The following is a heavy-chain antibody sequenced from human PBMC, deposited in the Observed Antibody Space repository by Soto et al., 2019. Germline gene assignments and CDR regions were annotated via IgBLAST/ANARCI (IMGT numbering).Heavy chain of an antibody. J-gene: IGHJ3*01. D-gene: IGHD6-6*01. CDR1: GFTFSSYG. V-gene: IGHV3-23*01. Sequence: LRLSCAASGFTFSSYGMTWVRQAPGKGLEWVSFSSATGAGTYYADSVKGRFTISRDNSKNTLYLQMTSLRADDTAVYYCATYSSSSLGAFDVWGQGTLVTVSS. CDR2: SSATGAGT. CDR3: ATYSSSSLGAFDV.